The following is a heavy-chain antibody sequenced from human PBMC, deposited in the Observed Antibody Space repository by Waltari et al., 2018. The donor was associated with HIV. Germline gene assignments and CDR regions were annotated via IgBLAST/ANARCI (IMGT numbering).Heavy chain of an antibody. CDR2: IGYDGSNR. J-gene: IGHJ6*02. V-gene: IGHV3-30*02. D-gene: IGHD3-3*01. CDR3: AKSSVGCGSGSPYYYGMDV. Sequence: QVQLVESGGGVVQPGGSLRLSCAASGFTFSSYGMHWVRQAPGKGLELVGFIGYDGSNRNEADSVKGRFTISRDNSKNTLYLQMNILRAEDTAVYYCAKSSVGCGSGSPYYYGMDVWGQGTTVTVSS. CDR1: GFTFSSYG.